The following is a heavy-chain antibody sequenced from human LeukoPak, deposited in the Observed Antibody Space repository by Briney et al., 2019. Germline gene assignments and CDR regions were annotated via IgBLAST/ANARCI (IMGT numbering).Heavy chain of an antibody. V-gene: IGHV3-30-3*01. J-gene: IGHJ4*02. Sequence: GGSLRLSCAASGFTFSSYAMHWVRKAPGKGLEWVAVISYDGSNKYYADSVKGRFTISRDNSKNTLYLQMNSLRAEDTAVYYCAREGYSYGYCALDYWGQGTLVTVSS. CDR1: GFTFSSYA. CDR3: AREGYSYGYCALDY. CDR2: ISYDGSNK. D-gene: IGHD5-18*01.